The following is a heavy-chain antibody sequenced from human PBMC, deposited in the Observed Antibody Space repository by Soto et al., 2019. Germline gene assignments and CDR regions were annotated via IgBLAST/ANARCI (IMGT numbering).Heavy chain of an antibody. CDR2: IYYSVST. CDR3: ARRPAYYTDSSGYYYGVFDP. D-gene: IGHD3-22*01. J-gene: IGHJ5*02. CDR1: GGSISSYY. V-gene: IGHV4-59*08. Sequence: PSETLSLTCTVSGGSISSYYWSWIRQPPGKGLDWIGYIYYSVSTYYNPSLKSRVTISVDTSKNQFSLRLSSVTAADTAVYYCARRPAYYTDSSGYYYGVFDPWGQGALVTVSS.